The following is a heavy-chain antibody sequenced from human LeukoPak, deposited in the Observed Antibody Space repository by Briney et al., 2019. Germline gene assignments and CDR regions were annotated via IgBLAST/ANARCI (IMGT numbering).Heavy chain of an antibody. CDR2: INSDGSST. Sequence: PGGSLRLSCAASGFTSSRYWMHWVRQAPGKGLVWVSRINSDGSSTSYADSVKGRFTISRDNAKNTLYLQMNSLRAEDTAVYYCARDVAAAGTYFDYWGQGTLVTVSS. D-gene: IGHD6-13*01. CDR3: ARDVAAAGTYFDY. CDR1: GFTSSRYW. V-gene: IGHV3-74*01. J-gene: IGHJ4*02.